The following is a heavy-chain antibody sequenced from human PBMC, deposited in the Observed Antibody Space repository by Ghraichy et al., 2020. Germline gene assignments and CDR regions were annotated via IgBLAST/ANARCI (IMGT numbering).Heavy chain of an antibody. Sequence: SETLSLTCTVSGGSVSSGSYYWSWIRQPPGKGLEWIGYIYYSGSTNYNPSLKSRVTISVDTSKNQFSLKLSSVTAADTAVYYCARDRLFSGYYYYGMDVWGQGTTVTVSS. CDR2: IYYSGST. V-gene: IGHV4-61*01. CDR3: ARDRLFSGYYYYGMDV. D-gene: IGHD3-16*01. J-gene: IGHJ6*02. CDR1: GGSVSSGSYY.